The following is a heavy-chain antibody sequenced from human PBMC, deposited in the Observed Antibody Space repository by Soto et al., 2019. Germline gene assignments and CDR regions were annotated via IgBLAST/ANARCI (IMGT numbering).Heavy chain of an antibody. J-gene: IGHJ4*02. CDR2: ITGSGNTI. Sequence: DVQLLESGGGLVQPGGSLRLSCVASGFSFNKYAMIWVRQAPGKGQEWVSGITGSGNTIEYTASVKGRFTISRDNSKNTVYLQMDGLRAEDTAMYYCAKDDVAGDGLWLVSDWGQGIPATVS. CDR3: AKDDVAGDGLWLVSD. D-gene: IGHD2-21*02. V-gene: IGHV3-23*01. CDR1: GFSFNKYA.